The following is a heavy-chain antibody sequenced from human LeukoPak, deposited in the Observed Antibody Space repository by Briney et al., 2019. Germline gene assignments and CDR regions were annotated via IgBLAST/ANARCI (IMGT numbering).Heavy chain of an antibody. J-gene: IGHJ4*02. CDR1: GFTFSSCA. D-gene: IGHD4-17*01. CDR3: AKIPQTTSVGYVDY. CDR2: ISGSGVST. Sequence: QPGGSLRLSCAASGFTFSSCAMSWVRQAPGKGLEWVSGISGSGVSTYYADSVKGRFTISRDNSKNTLYLQMSSLRAEDTAVYYCAKIPQTTSVGYVDYWGQGNLVTVSS. V-gene: IGHV3-23*01.